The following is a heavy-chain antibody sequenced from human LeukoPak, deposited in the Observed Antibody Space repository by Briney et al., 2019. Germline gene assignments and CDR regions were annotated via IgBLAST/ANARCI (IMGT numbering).Heavy chain of an antibody. Sequence: GGSLRLSCAASGFTFSSYWMSWVRQAPGKGLEWVANIKQDGSEKYYVDSVKGRFTISRDNAKNSLYLQMNSLRAEDTAVYYCARDFSYYDILTGYDYWGQGTLVTVSS. CDR2: IKQDGSEK. CDR3: ARDFSYYDILTGYDY. D-gene: IGHD3-9*01. V-gene: IGHV3-7*01. CDR1: GFTFSSYW. J-gene: IGHJ4*02.